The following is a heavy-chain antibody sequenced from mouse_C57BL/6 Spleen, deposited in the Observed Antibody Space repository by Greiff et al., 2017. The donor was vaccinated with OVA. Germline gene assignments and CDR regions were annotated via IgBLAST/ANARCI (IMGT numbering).Heavy chain of an antibody. CDR1: GYTFPDYF. D-gene: IGHD2-4*01. CDR2: INPNNGGT. V-gene: IGHV1-26*01. J-gene: IGHJ4*01. Sequence: VQLQQSGPELVKPGASVKISCKASGYTFPDYFMNWVKQSHGKSLEWIGDINPNNGGTRYHQKFKGKATLTVDKSSSTAYMELRSLTSDDSAVYYCARSDYDYDGYYYAMDDWGQGTSVTVSS. CDR3: ARSDYDYDGYYYAMDD.